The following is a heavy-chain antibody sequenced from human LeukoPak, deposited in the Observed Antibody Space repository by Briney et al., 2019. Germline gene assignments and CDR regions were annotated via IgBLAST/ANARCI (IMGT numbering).Heavy chain of an antibody. V-gene: IGHV3-66*01. Sequence: GGSLRLSCAASGFTVSSNYMSWVRQAPGKGLEWVSVIYSGGSTYYADSVKGRFTISRDNSKNTLYLQMNSLRAEDTAVYYCARDSGSTYYDYVWGSCPSDYWGQGTLVTVSS. CDR3: ARDSGSTYYDYVWGSCPSDY. CDR1: GFTVSSNY. CDR2: IYSGGST. D-gene: IGHD3-16*01. J-gene: IGHJ4*02.